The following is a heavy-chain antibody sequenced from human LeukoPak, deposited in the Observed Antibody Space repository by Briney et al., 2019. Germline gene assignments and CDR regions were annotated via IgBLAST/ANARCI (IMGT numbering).Heavy chain of an antibody. CDR1: GFTFSIYS. Sequence: QAGGSLRLSCVASGFTFSIYSMNWVRQAPGKGLEWVSYVSSSDNTLYYADSVKGRFTISRDNARNSLYLQMNSLRDEDTAVYYCARRSMTRQQIVVAGVDYWGQGTLVTVSS. CDR2: VSSSDNTL. CDR3: ARRSMTRQQIVVAGVDY. D-gene: IGHD6-19*01. V-gene: IGHV3-48*02. J-gene: IGHJ4*02.